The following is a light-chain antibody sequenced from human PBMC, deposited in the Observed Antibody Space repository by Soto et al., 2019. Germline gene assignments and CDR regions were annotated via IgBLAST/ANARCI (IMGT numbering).Light chain of an antibody. V-gene: IGLV2-23*02. CDR3: CSYAGSSTFL. CDR2: EVS. CDR1: SSDVGGYNY. Sequence: QSALTQPASVSGSPGQSITISCTGTSSDVGGYNYVSWYQQHPDKAPKLMIYEVSKRPSGVSNRFSGSKSGNTASLTISGLQAEDEADYYCCSYAGSSTFLFGTGTKLTVL. J-gene: IGLJ1*01.